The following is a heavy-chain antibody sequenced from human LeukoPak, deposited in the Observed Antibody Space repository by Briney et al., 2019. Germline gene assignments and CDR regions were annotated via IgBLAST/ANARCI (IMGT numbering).Heavy chain of an antibody. Sequence: LWASVKVSCKPSNYTFTSYGLSWVRQAPGQGLEWMGWISAYNGNTNYAQKLQGRVTMTTDTSTSTAYMELRSLRSDDTAVYYCARVIRGYFDYWGQGTLVTVSS. CDR3: ARVIRGYFDY. D-gene: IGHD2/OR15-2a*01. CDR2: ISAYNGNT. V-gene: IGHV1-18*01. J-gene: IGHJ4*02. CDR1: NYTFTSYG.